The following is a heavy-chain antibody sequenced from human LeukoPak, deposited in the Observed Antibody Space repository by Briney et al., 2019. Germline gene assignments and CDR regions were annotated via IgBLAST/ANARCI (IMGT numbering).Heavy chain of an antibody. D-gene: IGHD5-18*01. Sequence: GGSLRLSCAASGFTFDDYGMSWVRQAPGKGLEWVSGINWNGGSTGYADSVKGRFTISRDNAKNSLYLQMNSLRAEDTALYYCARTPAMVTGCYYYMDVWGKGTTVTVSS. CDR1: GFTFDDYG. CDR2: INWNGGST. V-gene: IGHV3-20*04. J-gene: IGHJ6*03. CDR3: ARTPAMVTGCYYYMDV.